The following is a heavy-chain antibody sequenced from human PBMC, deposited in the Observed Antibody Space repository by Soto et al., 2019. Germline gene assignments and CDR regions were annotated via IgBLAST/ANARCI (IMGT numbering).Heavy chain of an antibody. CDR1: GFTFSSYS. Sequence: GGSLRLSCAASGFTFSSYSMNWVRQAPGKGLEWVSSISSSSSYIYYADSLKGRFTISRDNAKNSLYLQMNSLRAEDTAVYYCARAQPAYCGGDCSRTEYFQHWGQGTLVTVS. V-gene: IGHV3-21*01. J-gene: IGHJ1*01. D-gene: IGHD2-21*02. CDR2: ISSSSSYI. CDR3: ARAQPAYCGGDCSRTEYFQH.